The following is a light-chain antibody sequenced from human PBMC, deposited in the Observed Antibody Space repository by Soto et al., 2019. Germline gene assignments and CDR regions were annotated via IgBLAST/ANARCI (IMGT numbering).Light chain of an antibody. Sequence: DIQMTQSPSTLSASVGDRVTITCRASQSLSSWLAWYQQKPGKAPKLLIYKASSLESGVPSRSSGSGSGTEFTLTISSLQPDDFATYYCLQYNSYPWAFGQGTKVEIK. V-gene: IGKV1-5*03. CDR3: LQYNSYPWA. CDR1: QSLSSW. CDR2: KAS. J-gene: IGKJ1*01.